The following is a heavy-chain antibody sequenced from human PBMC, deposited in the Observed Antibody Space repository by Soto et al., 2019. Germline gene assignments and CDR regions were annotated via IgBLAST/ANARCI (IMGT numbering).Heavy chain of an antibody. D-gene: IGHD5-12*01. Sequence: SETLSLTCTVSGGSISSSSYYWGWIRQPPGKGLEWIGSIYYSGSTYYNPSLKSRVTISVVTSKNQFSLKLSSVTAADTAAYYCARHGIVATISDYWGQGTLVTVSS. CDR3: ARHGIVATISDY. V-gene: IGHV4-39*01. CDR1: GGSISSSSYY. J-gene: IGHJ4*02. CDR2: IYYSGST.